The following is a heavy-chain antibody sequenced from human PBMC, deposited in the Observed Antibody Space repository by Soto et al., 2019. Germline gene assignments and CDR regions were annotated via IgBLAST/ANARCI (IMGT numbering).Heavy chain of an antibody. J-gene: IGHJ5*02. CDR1: GLTVSGRF. V-gene: IGHV3-53*01. Sequence: EVQLVESGGGLIQPGGSLRLSCAVSGLTVSGRFMSWVRQAPGKGLERVSIIYSDDSTYYADSVKGRFTVSRDISKNTLYLQMNSLKAEDAAVYYCIRLAGYCVGSSCYGGLDPWGQGTLVTVSS. D-gene: IGHD2-15*01. CDR3: IRLAGYCVGSSCYGGLDP. CDR2: IYSDDST.